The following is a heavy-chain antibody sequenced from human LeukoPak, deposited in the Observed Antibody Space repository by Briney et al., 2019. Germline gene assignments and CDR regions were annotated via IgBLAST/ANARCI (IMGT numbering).Heavy chain of an antibody. D-gene: IGHD2-21*02. CDR3: AKNAYCGGDCSSLPFGY. CDR1: GFTFSSYA. V-gene: IGHV3-23*01. J-gene: IGHJ4*02. Sequence: GGSLRLSCAASGFTFSSYAMSWVRQAPGKGLEWVSAISGSGGSTYYADSVKGRFTISRDNSKNTLFLQMNILRAEDTAVYSCAKNAYCGGDCSSLPFGYWGQGTLVPVSS. CDR2: ISGSGGST.